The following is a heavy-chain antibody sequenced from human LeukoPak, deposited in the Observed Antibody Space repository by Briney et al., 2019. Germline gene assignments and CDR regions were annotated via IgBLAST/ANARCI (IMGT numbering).Heavy chain of an antibody. V-gene: IGHV4-4*02. CDR3: AREKLYGDYNEFFYY. J-gene: IGHJ4*02. Sequence: SETLSLTCAVSGGSISSSNWWSWVRQPPGKGLEWIGEIYHSGSTNYNPSLKSRVTISVDKSKNQFSLKLSSVTAADTAVYYCAREKLYGDYNEFFYYCGPGNLVSVSS. CDR1: GGSISSSNW. D-gene: IGHD4-17*01. CDR2: IYHSGST.